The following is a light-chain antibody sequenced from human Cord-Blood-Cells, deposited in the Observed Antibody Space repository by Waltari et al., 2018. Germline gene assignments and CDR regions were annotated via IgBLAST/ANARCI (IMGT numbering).Light chain of an antibody. Sequence: QSALTQPASVSGSPGQSITISCTGTSSDVGSYNLVSWYQQHPGKAPKRMIYEGSKRPSGVFNRFAGSKSGNTASLTISGLQAEDEADYYCCSYAGSSTWVFGGGTKLTVL. J-gene: IGLJ3*02. CDR3: CSYAGSSTWV. CDR2: EGS. V-gene: IGLV2-23*01. CDR1: SSDVGSYNL.